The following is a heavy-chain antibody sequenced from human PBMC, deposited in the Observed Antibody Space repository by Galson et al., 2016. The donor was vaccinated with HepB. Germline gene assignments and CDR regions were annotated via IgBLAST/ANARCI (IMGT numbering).Heavy chain of an antibody. Sequence: SLRLSCAASGFTFSSYYMNWVRQAPGKGLEWVSSISSGSSCIYYADSVKGRFTISRDNAKNSLYLQMNSLRAEDTALYYCARLLTSSSWYGWFDPWGQGTLVTVSS. D-gene: IGHD6-13*01. V-gene: IGHV3-21*01. CDR1: GFTFSSYY. CDR2: ISSGSSCI. J-gene: IGHJ5*02. CDR3: ARLLTSSSWYGWFDP.